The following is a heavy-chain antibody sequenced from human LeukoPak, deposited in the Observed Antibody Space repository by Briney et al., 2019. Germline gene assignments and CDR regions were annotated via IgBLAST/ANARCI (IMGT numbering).Heavy chain of an antibody. CDR3: AKSSVWFGEYKGVLDY. CDR2: ISGSGGST. J-gene: IGHJ4*02. Sequence: GGSLRLSCAASGFTFSSYGMSWVRQAPGKGLEWVSAISGSGGSTYYADSVKGRFTISRDNSKNTLYLQMNSLRAEDTAVYYCAKSSVWFGEYKGVLDYWAREPWSPSPQ. V-gene: IGHV3-23*01. D-gene: IGHD3-10*01. CDR1: GFTFSSYG.